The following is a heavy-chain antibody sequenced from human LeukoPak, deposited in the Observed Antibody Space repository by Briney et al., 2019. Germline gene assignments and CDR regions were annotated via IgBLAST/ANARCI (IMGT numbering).Heavy chain of an antibody. CDR2: IYYSGST. J-gene: IGHJ4*02. V-gene: IGHV4-34*01. D-gene: IGHD1-1*01. CDR1: GGSFSGYY. CDR3: ASRNWDY. Sequence: PSETLSLTCAVYGGSFSGYYWSWIRQPPGKGLEWIGSIYYSGSTYYNPSLKSRVTISVDTSKNQFSLKLSSVTAADTAVYYCASRNWDYWGQGTLVTVSS.